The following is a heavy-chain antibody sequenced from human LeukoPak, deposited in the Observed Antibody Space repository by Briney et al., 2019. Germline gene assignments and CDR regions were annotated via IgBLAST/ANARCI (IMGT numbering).Heavy chain of an antibody. D-gene: IGHD6-13*01. CDR1: GYTLTELS. CDR3: ATEFWDSSSWYYFDY. Sequence: ASVKVSCKVSGYTLTELSMHWVRQAPGKGLEWMGGFDPEDGETIYAQKLQGRVTMTEDTSTDTAYMELSSLRSEDTAVYYCATEFWDSSSWYYFDYWGQGTLVTVSS. J-gene: IGHJ4*02. CDR2: FDPEDGET. V-gene: IGHV1-24*01.